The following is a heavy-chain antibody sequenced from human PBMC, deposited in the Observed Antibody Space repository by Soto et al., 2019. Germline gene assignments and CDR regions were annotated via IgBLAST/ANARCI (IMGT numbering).Heavy chain of an antibody. Sequence: GGSLRLSCAASGFTVSSNYMSWVRQAPGKGLEWVSVIYSGGSTYYADSVKGRFTISRDNSKNTLYLQMNSLRAEDTAVYYCARVKETIFGIANNWFDPWGQGTLVTVSS. CDR2: IYSGGST. CDR1: GFTVSSNY. V-gene: IGHV3-53*01. CDR3: ARVKETIFGIANNWFDP. J-gene: IGHJ5*02. D-gene: IGHD3-3*01.